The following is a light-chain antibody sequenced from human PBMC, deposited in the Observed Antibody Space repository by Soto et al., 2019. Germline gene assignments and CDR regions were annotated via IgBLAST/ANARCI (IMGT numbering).Light chain of an antibody. CDR2: GAS. Sequence: EVVMTQSPATLSLSPGEGATLSCRASQTVFSSCLSWYLQKPGQAPRLLLYGASTRATGIPARFNGSGSGTDFTLTISSLQPDAFAVYCNLQAYNLPPTFGQGTTVEIK. CDR3: LQAYNLPPT. CDR1: QTVFSSC. J-gene: IGKJ1*01. V-gene: IGKV3D-7*01.